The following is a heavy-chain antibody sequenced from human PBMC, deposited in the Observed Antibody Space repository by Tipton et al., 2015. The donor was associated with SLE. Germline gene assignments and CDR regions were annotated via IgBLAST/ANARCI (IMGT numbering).Heavy chain of an antibody. CDR1: GHSITNYY. D-gene: IGHD6-13*01. V-gene: IGHV4-4*07. CDR3: AREWGWQLYNTFDM. J-gene: IGHJ3*02. CDR2: IHTSGST. Sequence: TLSLTCTVSGHSITNYYWSWIRHSAGKGLECIGRIHTSGSTNYNPSLKSRVTMSVDTSKNQVSLKLCSVTAADTALYYCAREWGWQLYNTFDMWGQGTMVTVSS.